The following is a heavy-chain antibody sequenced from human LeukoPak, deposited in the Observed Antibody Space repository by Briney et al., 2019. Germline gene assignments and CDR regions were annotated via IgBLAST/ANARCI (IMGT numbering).Heavy chain of an antibody. CDR3: SHSGYFDNSGPLPPDY. CDR2: IYWDDDK. Sequence: SGPTLVNPTQTLTLTCTFSGFSLSTSGVGVGWIRQPPGKALEWLALIYWDDDKRYSPSLKSRLTLTKDTSKNQVVLPMTNMDPGDTAPIFCSHSGYFDNSGPLPPDYWGQGTLVTVSS. V-gene: IGHV2-5*02. D-gene: IGHD3-22*01. J-gene: IGHJ4*02. CDR1: GFSLSTSGVG.